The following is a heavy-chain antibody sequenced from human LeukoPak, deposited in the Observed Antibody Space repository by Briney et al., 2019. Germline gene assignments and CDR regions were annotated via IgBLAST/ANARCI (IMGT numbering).Heavy chain of an antibody. CDR2: IKEDGSAK. V-gene: IGHV3-7*01. Sequence: PGGSLRLSCAASGLTFSRYWMTWVRQAPGKGLELVANIKEDGSAKSYVDSVKGRFNISRDNAKNSLYLQMNSLRVEDTAVYYCARDYDYYSGHNLDAFDIWGQGTTVTVSS. D-gene: IGHD2-15*01. CDR1: GLTFSRYW. CDR3: ARDYDYYSGHNLDAFDI. J-gene: IGHJ3*02.